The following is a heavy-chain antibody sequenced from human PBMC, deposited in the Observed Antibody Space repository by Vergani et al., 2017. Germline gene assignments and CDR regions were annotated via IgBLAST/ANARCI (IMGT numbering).Heavy chain of an antibody. Sequence: QVQLQESGPGLVKPSETLSLTCHVFGVSVTDYNCNWIRQAPGKGLEWIGSLSTTGGATHASHNPSLKSRVSISVDKSKSQFSLRLTSVTAADSAIYYCAGDTHSWQRADRWGQGLLVSVSS. V-gene: IGHV4-59*02. CDR3: AGDTHSWQRADR. CDR1: GVSVTDYN. J-gene: IGHJ5*02. D-gene: IGHD6-13*01. CDR2: LSTTGGA.